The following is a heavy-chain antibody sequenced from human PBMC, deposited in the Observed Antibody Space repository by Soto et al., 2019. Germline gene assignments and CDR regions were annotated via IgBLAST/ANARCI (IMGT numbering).Heavy chain of an antibody. D-gene: IGHD3-10*01. CDR3: ARVAITLIRGLKVDFYSMDV. J-gene: IGHJ6*02. Sequence: AEVQDSCKTSGYTFNNYGITCGLQEPREELEWMGRISVYNSNKNYAKKVQGRASITADTTTSTAHMELRSLQSDDTAVYFCARVAITLIRGLKVDFYSMDVWGQGTTVTVSS. CDR1: GYTFNNYG. V-gene: IGHV1-18*01. CDR2: ISVYNSNK.